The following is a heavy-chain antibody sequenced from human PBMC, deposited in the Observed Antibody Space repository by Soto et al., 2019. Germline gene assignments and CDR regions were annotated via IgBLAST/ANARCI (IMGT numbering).Heavy chain of an antibody. V-gene: IGHV1-2*04. CDR1: GYTFTGYY. CDR2: INPNSGGT. J-gene: IGHJ6*02. Sequence: ASVKVSCKASGYTFTGYYMHWVRQAPGQGLEWMGWINPNSGGTNYAQKFQGWVTMTRDTSISTAYMELSRLRSDDTAVYYCARDRFEAVAGFYYYYGMDVWGQGTTVTVSS. D-gene: IGHD6-19*01. CDR3: ARDRFEAVAGFYYYYGMDV.